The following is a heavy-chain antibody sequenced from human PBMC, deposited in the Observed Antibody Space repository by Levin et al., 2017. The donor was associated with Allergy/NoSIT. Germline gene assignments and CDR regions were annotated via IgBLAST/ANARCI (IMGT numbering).Heavy chain of an antibody. V-gene: IGHV4-31*03. Sequence: SETLSLTCTVSGGSISGGGYHWTWIRQHPETGLEWLGYIYYSGSTFYNPSLKSRLMISVDTSKNQFSLNVSSVTAADTAVYYCAREDGSTFDFWGQGALVTVAS. D-gene: IGHD2-2*03. CDR2: IYYSGST. CDR3: AREDGSTFDF. CDR1: GGSISGGGYH. J-gene: IGHJ4*02.